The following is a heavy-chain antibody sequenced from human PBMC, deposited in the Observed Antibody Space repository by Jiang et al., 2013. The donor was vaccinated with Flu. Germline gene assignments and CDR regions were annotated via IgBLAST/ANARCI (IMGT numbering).Heavy chain of an antibody. J-gene: IGHJ4*02. CDR2: IYSTGHA. CDR1: GGSILSGGYY. V-gene: IGHV4-31*03. Sequence: TCSGLVKPSQTLFLSCRVSGGSILSGGYYWTWLRQRPGEGLEWIGYIYSTGHAYYNAALSGRVTMSLHTSQNEFSLRLTSVTVADTATYFCARAESITMVYYFDSWGQGSHVTVSS. D-gene: IGHD3-10*01. CDR3: ARAESITMVYYFDS.